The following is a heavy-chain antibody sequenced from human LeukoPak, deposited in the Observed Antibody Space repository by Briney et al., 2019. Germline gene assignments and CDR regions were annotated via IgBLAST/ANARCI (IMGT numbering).Heavy chain of an antibody. CDR2: INDGGSGR. J-gene: IGHJ4*02. CDR1: GFVFSNYW. D-gene: IGHD4-17*01. V-gene: IGHV3-7*03. CDR3: ARAVTSTEGY. Sequence: PGGSLRLSCAASGFVFSNYWMTWVRQAPGKGREWVASINDGGSGRYYVDSVKGRFTISRDNAQKSLYLEMHSLRAEDTAVYYCARAVTSTEGYWGQGTLVTVSS.